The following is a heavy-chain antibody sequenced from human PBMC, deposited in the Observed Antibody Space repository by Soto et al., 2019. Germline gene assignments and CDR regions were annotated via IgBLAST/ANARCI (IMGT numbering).Heavy chain of an antibody. Sequence: PGGSLRLSCAASGFTFSSYWMTWVRQAPGKGLEWVGNIKQGGSEKYYVDSVKGRFTISRDNAKNSLYLQMNSLRAEDTAVYYCAREVVVVPAAYSYYYGMDVWGQGTTVTVSS. CDR1: GFTFSSYW. CDR3: AREVVVVPAAYSYYYGMDV. J-gene: IGHJ6*02. V-gene: IGHV3-7*05. D-gene: IGHD2-2*01. CDR2: IKQGGSEK.